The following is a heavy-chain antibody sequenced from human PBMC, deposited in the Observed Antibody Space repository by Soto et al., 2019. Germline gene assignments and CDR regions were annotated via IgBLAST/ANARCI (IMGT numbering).Heavy chain of an antibody. Sequence: GGSLRLSCAASGFTFSSYAMNWVRQAAGKGLEWVSSFSGSDVYTYCADSVKGRFTISRDNSKFTLYLQMNSLRVDDTAKYFCAREGNLGRWLQPLDFWGQGTLVTVSS. V-gene: IGHV3-23*01. CDR1: GFTFSSYA. J-gene: IGHJ4*02. CDR2: FSGSDVYT. D-gene: IGHD5-12*01. CDR3: AREGNLGRWLQPLDF.